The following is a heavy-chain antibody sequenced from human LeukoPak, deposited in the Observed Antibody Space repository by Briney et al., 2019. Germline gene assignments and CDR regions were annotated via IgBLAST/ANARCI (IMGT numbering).Heavy chain of an antibody. CDR1: GFTFSSYG. CDR3: TRGSIMGATAFDY. V-gene: IGHV3-30*02. D-gene: IGHD1-26*01. Sequence: GESLRLSCAASGFTFSSYGMHWVRQGPGKGLEWVAFIRYDGSNKYYADSVKGRFTISRDNSKNTLYLQMNSLRAEDTAVYYCTRGSIMGATAFDYWGQGTLVTAPS. CDR2: IRYDGSNK. J-gene: IGHJ4*02.